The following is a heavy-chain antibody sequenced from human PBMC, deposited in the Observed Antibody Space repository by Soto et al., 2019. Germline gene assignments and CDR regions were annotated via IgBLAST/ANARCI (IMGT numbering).Heavy chain of an antibody. D-gene: IGHD3-3*01. CDR3: ARDGPSLDFWSGYWLSY. V-gene: IGHV1-8*01. Sequence: ASVKVSCKASGYTFTSYDINWVRQATGQGLEWMGWMNPNSGNTGYAQKFEGRVTMTRDTSTSTVYMELSSLRSEDTAVYYCARDGPSLDFWSGYWLSYWGQGTLVTVSS. CDR2: MNPNSGNT. J-gene: IGHJ4*02. CDR1: GYTFTSYD.